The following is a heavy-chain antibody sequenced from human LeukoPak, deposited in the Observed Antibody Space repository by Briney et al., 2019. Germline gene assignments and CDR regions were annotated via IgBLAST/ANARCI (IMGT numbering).Heavy chain of an antibody. V-gene: IGHV5-51*01. Sequence: GESLKISCKGSGYSFTSYWIGWVRQMPGKGLEWMGIIYPGDSDTRYSPSFQGQVTISADKSISTAYLQWSSLKASDTAMYYCARSVGRLRSQWLVPSYYYYYMDVWGKGTTVTVSS. J-gene: IGHJ6*03. CDR2: IYPGDSDT. CDR1: GYSFTSYW. D-gene: IGHD6-19*01. CDR3: ARSVGRLRSQWLVPSYYYYYMDV.